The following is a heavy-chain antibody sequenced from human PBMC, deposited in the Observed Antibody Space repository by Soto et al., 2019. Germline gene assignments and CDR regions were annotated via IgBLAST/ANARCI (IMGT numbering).Heavy chain of an antibody. V-gene: IGHV1-69*13. J-gene: IGHJ6*02. CDR2: IIPIFGTA. CDR3: ARAPGEGSYDILTGPTAYYYYGMDV. D-gene: IGHD3-9*01. CDR1: GGTFSSYA. Sequence: ASVKVSCKASGGTFSSYAISWVRQAPGQGLEWMGGIIPIFGTANYARKFQGRVTITEDESTSTAYMELSSLRSEEAAVYYCARAPGEGSYDILTGPTAYYYYGMDVWGQGTTVTVSS.